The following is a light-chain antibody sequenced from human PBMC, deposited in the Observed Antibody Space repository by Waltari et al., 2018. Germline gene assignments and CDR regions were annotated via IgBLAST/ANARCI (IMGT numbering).Light chain of an antibody. Sequence: DIQMTQSPSSLSASVGDRVTITCQASQDISNYLNWFQQKPGKAPKLLIYDASNLETGVPSRFGGSGYGTDFSFTISSLEPEDIATYYCQQYDKVPYTFGQGTKLEIK. CDR1: QDISNY. CDR2: DAS. CDR3: QQYDKVPYT. J-gene: IGKJ2*01. V-gene: IGKV1-33*01.